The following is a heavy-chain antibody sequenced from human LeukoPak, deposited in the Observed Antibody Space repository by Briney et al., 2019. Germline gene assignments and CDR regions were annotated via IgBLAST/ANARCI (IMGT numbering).Heavy chain of an antibody. CDR3: ARDNVYYYDSSGYSDY. CDR2: MNPNSGNT. V-gene: IGHV1-8*01. Sequence: ASVKVSCKASGYTFTSYDINWVRQATGQGLEWMGWMNPNSGNTGYAQKFQGRVTMTRNTSISTAYMELSSLRSEDTAVYYCARDNVYYYDSSGYSDYWGQGTLVTVSS. CDR1: GYTFTSYD. J-gene: IGHJ4*02. D-gene: IGHD3-22*01.